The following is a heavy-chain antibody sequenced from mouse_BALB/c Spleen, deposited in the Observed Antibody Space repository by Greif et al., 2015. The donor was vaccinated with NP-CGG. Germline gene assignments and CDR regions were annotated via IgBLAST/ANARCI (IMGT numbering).Heavy chain of an antibody. CDR2: IDPANGNT. J-gene: IGHJ4*01. CDR3: ARARPYYAMDY. D-gene: IGHD3-1*01. Sequence: VQLQQPGAELVKPGASVKLSCTASGFNIKDTYMHWVRQRPEQGLEWIGRIDPANGNTKYDPKFQGKATITADTSSNTAVLQLSSLTSEDTAVYYCARARPYYAMDYWGQGTSVTVSS. CDR1: GFNIKDTY. V-gene: IGHV14-3*02.